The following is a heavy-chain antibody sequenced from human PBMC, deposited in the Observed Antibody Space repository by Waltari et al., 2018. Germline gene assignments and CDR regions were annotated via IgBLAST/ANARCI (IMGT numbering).Heavy chain of an antibody. CDR1: GFTLSSYW. CDR3: ARNSGCHYASDI. D-gene: IGHD1-7*01. V-gene: IGHV3-7*01. Sequence: EVQLVESGGGLVQPGGSLRPSCAASGFTLSSYWMTWVRQAPGKGLEWVANIKQDGSEKYYVDSVKGRFTISRDNAKKSLYLQMNSLRAEDTAVYYCARNSGCHYASDIWGQGTMVTVSS. J-gene: IGHJ3*02. CDR2: IKQDGSEK.